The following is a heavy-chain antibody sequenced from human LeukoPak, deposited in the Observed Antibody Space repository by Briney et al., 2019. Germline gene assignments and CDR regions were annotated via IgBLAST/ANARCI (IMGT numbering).Heavy chain of an antibody. D-gene: IGHD3-22*01. CDR3: TRNRERYDSSGYYYSDAFDI. V-gene: IGHV3-73*01. Sequence: PGGSLRLSCAASGFTFSGSAMHWVRQASGKGLEWVGRIRSKANSYATAYAASVKGRFTISRDDSKNTAYLQMNSLKTEDTAVYYCTRNRERYDSSGYYYSDAFDIWGQGTMVTVSS. CDR2: IRSKANSYAT. CDR1: GFTFSGSA. J-gene: IGHJ3*02.